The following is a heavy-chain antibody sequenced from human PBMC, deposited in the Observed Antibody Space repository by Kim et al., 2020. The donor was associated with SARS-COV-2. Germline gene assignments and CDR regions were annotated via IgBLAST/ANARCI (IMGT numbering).Heavy chain of an antibody. D-gene: IGHD1-1*01. J-gene: IGHJ5*02. CDR2: IVVGSGNT. CDR1: GFTFTSSA. Sequence: SVKVSCKASGFTFTSSAVQWVRQARGQRLEWIGWIVVGSGNTNYAQKFQERVTITRDMSTSTAYMELSSLRSEDTAVYYCAAYPLWNDVNWFDPWGQGTLVTVSS. CDR3: AAYPLWNDVNWFDP. V-gene: IGHV1-58*01.